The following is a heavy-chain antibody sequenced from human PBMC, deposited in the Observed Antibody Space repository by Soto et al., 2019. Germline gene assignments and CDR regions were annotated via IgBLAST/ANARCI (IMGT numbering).Heavy chain of an antibody. CDR2: INHSGST. Sequence: PSETLSLTCAVYGGSFSGYYWSWIRQPPGKGLEWIGDINHSGSTNYNPSPKSRVTITVDTSKNQFSLKLSSVTAADTAAYYCSRCRNGTMDQHYYFDYWGQGTLVTVSS. D-gene: IGHD1-1*01. V-gene: IGHV4-34*01. CDR3: SRCRNGTMDQHYYFDY. J-gene: IGHJ4*02. CDR1: GGSFSGYY.